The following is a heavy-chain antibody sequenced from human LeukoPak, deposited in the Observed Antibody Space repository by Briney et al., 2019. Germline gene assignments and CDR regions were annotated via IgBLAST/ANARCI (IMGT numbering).Heavy chain of an antibody. D-gene: IGHD5-12*01. CDR1: GFTFSSYA. J-gene: IGHJ4*02. CDR3: ARGRGYSGYDPSDY. CDR2: ISYDGSNK. V-gene: IGHV3-30-3*01. Sequence: GGSLRLSCAASGFTFSSYAMHWVRQAPGKGLEWVAVISYDGSNKYYADSVKGRFTISRDNAKNSLYLQMNSLRAEDTAVYYCARGRGYSGYDPSDYWGQGTLVTVSS.